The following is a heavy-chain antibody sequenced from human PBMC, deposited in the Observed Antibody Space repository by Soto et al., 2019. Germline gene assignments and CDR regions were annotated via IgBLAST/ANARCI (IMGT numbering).Heavy chain of an antibody. CDR2: IYSDNNT. CDR1: GFTVSSDS. J-gene: IGHJ6*02. V-gene: IGHV3-53*02. Sequence: EVQLVETGGDLIQPGGSLRLSCAASGFTVSSDSMTWVRQAPGKGLELISIIYSDNNTDYADYVKGRFSISRDTSKNILYLQMNSLRAEDTAEYYCARHYSAMGVWGQGTTVTVSS. CDR3: ARHYSAMGV.